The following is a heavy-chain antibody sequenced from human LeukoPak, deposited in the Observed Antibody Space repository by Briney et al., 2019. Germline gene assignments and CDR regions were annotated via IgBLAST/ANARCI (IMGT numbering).Heavy chain of an antibody. J-gene: IGHJ5*02. CDR3: AKDVVVIATNWFDP. CDR1: GGSFSGYY. Sequence: SETLSLTCAVYGGSFSGYYWRWIRQSPGKGLEWIGENNDSGSTNYDPSLKSRVTISVDTSKNQISLKLSSVTAADTAVYYCAKDVVVIATNWFDPWGQGTLVTVSS. CDR2: NNDSGST. D-gene: IGHD2-21*01. V-gene: IGHV4-34*01.